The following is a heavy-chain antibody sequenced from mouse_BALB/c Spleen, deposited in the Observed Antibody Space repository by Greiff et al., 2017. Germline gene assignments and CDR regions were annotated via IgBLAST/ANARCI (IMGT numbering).Heavy chain of an antibody. CDR2: ISSGGST. CDR1: GFTFSSYA. Sequence: EVQLVESGGGLVKPGGSLKLSCAASGFTFSSYAMSWVRQTPEKRLEWVASISSGGSTYYPDSVKGRFTISRDNARNILYLQMSSLRSEDTAMYYCARGHFDYWGQGTTLTVSS. V-gene: IGHV5-6-5*01. J-gene: IGHJ2*01. CDR3: ARGHFDY.